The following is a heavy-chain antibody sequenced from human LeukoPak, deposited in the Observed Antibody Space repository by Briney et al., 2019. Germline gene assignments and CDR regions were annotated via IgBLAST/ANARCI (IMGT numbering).Heavy chain of an antibody. CDR1: GGTFSSYA. Sequence: SSVTVSCKASGGTFSSYAISWVRQAPGQGLGWMGGIIPIFGTANYAQKLQGRVTITADKSTSTAYMELSSLRSEDTAVYYCARDGGYCSGGSCYSYAFDIWGQGTMVTVSS. CDR2: IIPIFGTA. V-gene: IGHV1-69*06. D-gene: IGHD2-15*01. CDR3: ARDGGYCSGGSCYSYAFDI. J-gene: IGHJ3*02.